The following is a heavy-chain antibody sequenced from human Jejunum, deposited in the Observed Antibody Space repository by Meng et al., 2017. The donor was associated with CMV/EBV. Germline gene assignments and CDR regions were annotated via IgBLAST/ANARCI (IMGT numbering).Heavy chain of an antibody. CDR2: IYSSGSA. V-gene: IGHV4-4*07. CDR1: GCSINSFY. Sequence: QGPPQDSGPGLDHHSETLFLTCTVSGCSINSFYWSWIRQPAGKGLEWIGRIYSSGSANYNPSLKSRVTMSVDTSKNQFSLKLTSVTAADTAIYYCVRDRLYFEYWGQGTLVTISS. CDR3: VRDRLYFEY. J-gene: IGHJ4*02.